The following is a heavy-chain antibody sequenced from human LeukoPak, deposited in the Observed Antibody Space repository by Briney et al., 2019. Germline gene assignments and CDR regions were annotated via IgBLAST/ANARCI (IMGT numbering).Heavy chain of an antibody. Sequence: PSETLSLTCTVSGGSISSYYWSWIRQPPGKGLEWIGYIYYSGSTNYNPSLKSRGTISVDTSKNQFSLKLSSVTAADTAVYYCASMSGSYLNAFDIWGQGTMVTVSS. J-gene: IGHJ3*02. CDR3: ASMSGSYLNAFDI. D-gene: IGHD1-26*01. CDR2: IYYSGST. V-gene: IGHV4-59*01. CDR1: GGSISSYY.